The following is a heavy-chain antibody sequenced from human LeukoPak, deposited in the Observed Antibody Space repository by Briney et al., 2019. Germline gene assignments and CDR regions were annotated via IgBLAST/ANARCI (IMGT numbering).Heavy chain of an antibody. J-gene: IGHJ3*02. CDR3: ARNLIVYDYVWGSYRYSSSGAFDI. Sequence: SVKVSCKASGYTFTGYYMHWVRQAPGQGLEWMGWINPNSGGTNYAQKLQGRVTMTTDTSTSTAYMELRSLRSDDTAVYYCARNLIVYDYVWGSYRYSSSGAFDIWGQGTMVTVSS. D-gene: IGHD3-16*02. V-gene: IGHV1-2*02. CDR1: GYTFTGYY. CDR2: INPNSGGT.